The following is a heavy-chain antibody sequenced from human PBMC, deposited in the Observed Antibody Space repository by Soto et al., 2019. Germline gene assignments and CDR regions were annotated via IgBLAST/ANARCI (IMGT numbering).Heavy chain of an antibody. CDR1: GYSFTSYW. CDR3: ARRYCSSTSCTRGGWFHP. CDR2: IYPGDSDT. D-gene: IGHD2-2*01. Sequence: PGESLKISCKGSGYSFTSYWIGWVRQMPGKGLEWMGIIYPGDSDTRYSPSFQGQVTISADKSISTAYLQWSSLKASDTAMYYCARRYCSSTSCTRGGWFHPWGQGTLVTVSS. J-gene: IGHJ5*02. V-gene: IGHV5-51*01.